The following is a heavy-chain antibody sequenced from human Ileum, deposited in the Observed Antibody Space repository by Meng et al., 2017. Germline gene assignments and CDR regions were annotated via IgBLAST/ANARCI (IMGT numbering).Heavy chain of an antibody. Sequence: GQGVLNRSGTLSPTAAVDGGVLSGYYGGWIRQPPGKGLEWIGEINHSGSTNYNPSLKSRVTISVDTSKNQFSLKLSSVTAADTAVYYCARGRGLIWFGEWFDPWGQGTLVTVSS. CDR1: GGVLSGYY. J-gene: IGHJ5*02. CDR2: INHSGST. CDR3: ARGRGLIWFGEWFDP. D-gene: IGHD3-10*01. V-gene: IGHV4-34*01.